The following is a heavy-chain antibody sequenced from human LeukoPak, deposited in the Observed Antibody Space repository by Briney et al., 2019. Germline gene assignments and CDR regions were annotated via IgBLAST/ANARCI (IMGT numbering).Heavy chain of an antibody. V-gene: IGHV6-1*01. CDR1: GDSVSSDSAA. D-gene: IGHD2-15*01. Sequence: SQTLSLTCAISGDSVSSDSAAWNWIRQSPSRGLEWLGRTYYKSKWYNDYAVSVKSRITINPDTSKNQFSLQLNSVTPDDTAVYYCARGYCSGGSCYSPPAFDIWGQGTMVTVSS. J-gene: IGHJ3*02. CDR2: TYYKSKWYN. CDR3: ARGYCSGGSCYSPPAFDI.